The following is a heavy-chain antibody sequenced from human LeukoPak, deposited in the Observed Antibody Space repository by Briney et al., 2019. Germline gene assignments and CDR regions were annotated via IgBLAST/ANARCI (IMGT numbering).Heavy chain of an antibody. Sequence: GAALRLYCAASGFTFSSYSMDWVRPAPGKGLEWVSSISSSSSHIYYADSVKGRFTISSDNAKNSLYPQMNSRRGEDTAVYYCARNGVKTAAFDMWGQGTMVTVSS. D-gene: IGHD4-17*01. CDR2: ISSSSSHI. CDR1: GFTFSSYS. V-gene: IGHV3-21*01. J-gene: IGHJ3*02. CDR3: ARNGVKTAAFDM.